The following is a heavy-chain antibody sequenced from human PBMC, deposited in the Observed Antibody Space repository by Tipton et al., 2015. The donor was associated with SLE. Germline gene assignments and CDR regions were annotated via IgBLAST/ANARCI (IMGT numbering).Heavy chain of an antibody. CDR2: IYYSGST. D-gene: IGHD5-24*01. CDR1: GGSFSGYY. Sequence: TLSLTCAVYGGSFSGYYWSWIRQPPGKGLEWIGYIYYSGSTNYNPSLKSRVTISVDTSKKQFSLKLSSVTAADTAVYYCARGPRDGYKDAFDIWGQGTMVTVSS. V-gene: IGHV4-59*12. J-gene: IGHJ3*02. CDR3: ARGPRDGYKDAFDI.